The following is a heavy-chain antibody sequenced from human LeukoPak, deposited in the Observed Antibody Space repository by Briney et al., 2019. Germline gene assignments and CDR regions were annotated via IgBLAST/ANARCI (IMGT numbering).Heavy chain of an antibody. V-gene: IGHV5-51*01. CDR2: IYPGDSDT. CDR1: GYSFTTYW. J-gene: IGHJ6*02. Sequence: GESLKISCKGSGYSFTTYWIGWVRQMPGKGLEWIGIIYPGDSDTRYRPSFQGQVTISADKSISTAYLQWSSLKASSTAMYYCARLLFEPSDYYYGMDVWGQGTTVTVSS. CDR3: ARLLFEPSDYYYGMDV.